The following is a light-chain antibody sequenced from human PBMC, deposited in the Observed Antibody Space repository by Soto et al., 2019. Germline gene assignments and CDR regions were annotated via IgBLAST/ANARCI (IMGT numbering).Light chain of an antibody. CDR1: QSVSNN. CDR3: QHYYNWPRT. J-gene: IGKJ1*01. Sequence: EIVMTQSRGTLSLSPGERATLSCIASQSVSNNLLAGYHQKPARAPRLLIYGAATRDTTISARFSGSGSGTEFTLTISSRQSGDFAVYYCQHYYNWPRTFGQGTKVDIK. V-gene: IGKV3-15*01. CDR2: GAA.